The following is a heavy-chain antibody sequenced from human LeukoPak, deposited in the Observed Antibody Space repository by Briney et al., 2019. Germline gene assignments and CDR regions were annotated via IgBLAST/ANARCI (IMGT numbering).Heavy chain of an antibody. D-gene: IGHD3-22*01. CDR1: GGSISSYY. CDR2: IYYSGST. V-gene: IGHV4-59*08. J-gene: IGHJ4*02. CDR3: ARGPWGYDSSGYYVY. Sequence: PSETLSLTCTVSGGSISSYYWSWIRQPPGKGLEWIGYIYYSGSTNYNPSLKSRVTISVDTSKNQFSLKLSSVTAADTAVYYCARGPWGYDSSGYYVYWGQGTLVTVSS.